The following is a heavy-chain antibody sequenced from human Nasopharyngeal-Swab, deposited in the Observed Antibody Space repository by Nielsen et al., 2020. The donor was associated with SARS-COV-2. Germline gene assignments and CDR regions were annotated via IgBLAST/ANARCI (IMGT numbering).Heavy chain of an antibody. V-gene: IGHV1-46*01. D-gene: IGHD6-13*01. Sequence: SVKVSCKASGYTFTSYYMHWVRQAPGQGLEWMGIVNPSGGSTSYAQKFQGRVTMTRDTSTSTVYMELSSLRSEDTAVYYCARVHRIAAAGFDYWGQGTLVTVSS. CDR1: GYTFTSYY. CDR2: VNPSGGST. J-gene: IGHJ4*02. CDR3: ARVHRIAAAGFDY.